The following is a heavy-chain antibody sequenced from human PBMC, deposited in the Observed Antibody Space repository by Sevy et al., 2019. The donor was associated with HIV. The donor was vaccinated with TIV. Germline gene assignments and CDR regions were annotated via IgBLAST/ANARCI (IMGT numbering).Heavy chain of an antibody. Sequence: GGSLRLSCAASGFTFSEYGMHWVRQAPGKGLEWVAVISQEGRNYKYNADFVKGRFTISRDNSRNTPYLQMNSLRAEDTAIYYCARDRGEILRSAFKSWGQGTLLTVSS. D-gene: IGHD3-10*01. CDR2: ISQEGRNYK. CDR3: ARDRGEILRSAFKS. V-gene: IGHV3-30*04. J-gene: IGHJ5*02. CDR1: GFTFSEYG.